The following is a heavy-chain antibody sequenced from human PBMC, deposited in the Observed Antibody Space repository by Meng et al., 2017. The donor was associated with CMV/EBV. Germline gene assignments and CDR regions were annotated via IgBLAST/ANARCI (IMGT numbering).Heavy chain of an antibody. CDR2: IYYSGST. D-gene: IGHD3-10*01. CDR1: GGSVSSGSYY. CDR3: ARVSGSWFDP. J-gene: IGHJ5*02. Sequence: GSLRLSCTVSGGSVSSGSYYWSWIRQPPGKGLEWIGYIYYSGSTNYNPSLKSRVTISVDTSKNQFSLKLSSVTAADTAVYYCARVSGSWFDPWGQGTLVTVSS. V-gene: IGHV4-61*01.